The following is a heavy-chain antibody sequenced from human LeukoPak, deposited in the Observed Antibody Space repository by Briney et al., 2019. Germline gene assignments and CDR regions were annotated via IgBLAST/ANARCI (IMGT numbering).Heavy chain of an antibody. J-gene: IGHJ4*02. D-gene: IGHD5-18*01. Sequence: SETLSLTCAVSGGSISSSFWWGWVRQPPGKGLEWIGEIYHDGGTNYNPSLKSRVTISVDTSKNQFSLKLSSVTAADTAVYYCARAYNSYLKNWGQGTLVTVSS. CDR1: GGSISSSFW. CDR3: ARAYNSYLKN. CDR2: IYHDGGT. V-gene: IGHV4-4*02.